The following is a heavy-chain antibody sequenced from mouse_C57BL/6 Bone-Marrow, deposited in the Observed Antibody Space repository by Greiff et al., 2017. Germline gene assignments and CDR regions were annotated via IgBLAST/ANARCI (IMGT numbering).Heavy chain of an antibody. V-gene: IGHV5-9-1*02. CDR1: GFTFSSYA. CDR3: TRDYGSSPYYYAMDY. CDR2: ISSGGDYI. D-gene: IGHD1-1*01. J-gene: IGHJ4*01. Sequence: EVHLVESGEGLVKPGGSLKLSCAASGFTFSSYAMSWVRQTPEKRLEWVAYISSGGDYIYYADTVKGRFTISRDNARNTLYLQMSSLKSEDTAMYYCTRDYGSSPYYYAMDYWGQGTSVTVSS.